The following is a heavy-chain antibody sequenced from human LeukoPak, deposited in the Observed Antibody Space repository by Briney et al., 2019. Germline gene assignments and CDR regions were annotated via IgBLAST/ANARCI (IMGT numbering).Heavy chain of an antibody. CDR3: ATDLPKYDWNDHGGCS. CDR2: ISSSSGSTI. V-gene: IGHV3-48*03. Sequence: GGSLRLSCAASGFTFSSYEMNWVRQAPGKGLEWVSYISSSSGSTIYYADSVKGRFTISRDNAKNSLYLQMNSLRAEDTAVYYCATDLPKYDWNDHGGCSSGHGTVVTVSS. J-gene: IGHJ5*01. CDR1: GFTFSSYE. D-gene: IGHD1-1*01.